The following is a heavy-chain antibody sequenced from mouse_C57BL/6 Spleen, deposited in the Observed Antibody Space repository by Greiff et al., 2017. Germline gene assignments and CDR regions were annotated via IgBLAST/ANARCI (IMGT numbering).Heavy chain of an antibody. Sequence: QVQLQQPGAELVKPGASVKLSCKASGYTFTSYWMHWVKQRPGRGLEWIGRIDPNSGGTKYNEKLKSKATLTVDKPASTAYMQLSSLTSEDSAVYYCARGMPRVYDYDPFAYWGQGTLVTVSA. D-gene: IGHD2-4*01. CDR3: ARGMPRVYDYDPFAY. CDR2: IDPNSGGT. V-gene: IGHV1-72*01. J-gene: IGHJ3*01. CDR1: GYTFTSYW.